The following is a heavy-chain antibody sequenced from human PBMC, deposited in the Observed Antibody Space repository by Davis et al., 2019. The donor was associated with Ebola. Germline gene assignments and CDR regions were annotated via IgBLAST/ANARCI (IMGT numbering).Heavy chain of an antibody. D-gene: IGHD3-16*02. CDR1: GYTFTSYG. CDR2: ISVYNGNT. CDR3: ARGMDSSDYDYNWGSYRSYWYLDL. V-gene: IGHV1-18*04. J-gene: IGHJ2*01. Sequence: AASVKVSCKAYGYTFTSYGISWVRQAPGQGPEWMGRISVYNGNTKYAQNLQGRVTMTTDTSTSTAYMELRSLRSDDTAVYYCARGMDSSDYDYNWGSYRSYWYLDLWGRGTLVTVSS.